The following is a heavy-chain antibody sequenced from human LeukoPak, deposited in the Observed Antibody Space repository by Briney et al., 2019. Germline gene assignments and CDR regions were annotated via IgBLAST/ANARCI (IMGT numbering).Heavy chain of an antibody. J-gene: IGHJ4*02. D-gene: IGHD1-26*01. V-gene: IGHV4-59*01. CDR1: GGSISSYY. CDR2: IYYSGST. Sequence: NSSETLSLTCTVSGGSISSYYWSWIRQPPGNGLEWIGYIYYSGSTNYNPSLKSRVTISVDTSKNQFSLKLSSVTAADTAVYYCARLLFRGGVGALDYWGQGTLVTVSS. CDR3: ARLLFRGGVGALDY.